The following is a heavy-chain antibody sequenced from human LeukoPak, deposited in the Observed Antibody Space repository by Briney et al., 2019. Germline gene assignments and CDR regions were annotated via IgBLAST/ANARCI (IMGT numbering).Heavy chain of an antibody. CDR1: GFTFKSYT. J-gene: IGHJ6*02. D-gene: IGHD2-2*01. CDR2: TTSSLSYI. V-gene: IGHV3-21*01. Sequence: GGSLRLSCAASGFTFKSYTMNWVRPAPGKGLEWVSSTTSSLSYISYADSVKGRFTISRDNAKNSLSLQMNSLRAEDTAVYYCARDFGRTSDWQPRLYYGMDVWGQGTTVTVSS. CDR3: ARDFGRTSDWQPRLYYGMDV.